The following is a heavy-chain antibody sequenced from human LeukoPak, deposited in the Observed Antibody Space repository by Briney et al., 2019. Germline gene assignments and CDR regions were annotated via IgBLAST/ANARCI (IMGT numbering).Heavy chain of an antibody. Sequence: GGSLRLSCAASGFTFSSYSMNWVRQAPGKGLEWVSSISSSSSYIYYADSVKGRFTISRDNAKNSLYLQMNSLRAEDTAVYYCAKGLSGYDQPVYWGQGTLVTVSS. V-gene: IGHV3-21*04. CDR1: GFTFSSYS. CDR3: AKGLSGYDQPVY. CDR2: ISSSSSYI. J-gene: IGHJ4*02. D-gene: IGHD5-12*01.